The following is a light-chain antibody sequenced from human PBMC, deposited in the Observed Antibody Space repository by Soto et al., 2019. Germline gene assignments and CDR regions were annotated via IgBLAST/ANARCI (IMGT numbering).Light chain of an antibody. CDR2: EGS. V-gene: IGLV2-23*03. Sequence: QSAMTQPACVSGSPGQSITISCTGTSSDVGSYNLVSWYQQHPGKAPKLMIYEGSKRPSGVSNRFSGSKSGNTASLTISGLQAEDEADYYCCSYAGSSTFLVFGGGTKLTVL. CDR3: CSYAGSSTFLV. CDR1: SSDVGSYNL. J-gene: IGLJ2*01.